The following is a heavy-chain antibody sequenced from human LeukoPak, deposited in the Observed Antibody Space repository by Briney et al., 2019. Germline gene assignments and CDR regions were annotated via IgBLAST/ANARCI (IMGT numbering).Heavy chain of an antibody. Sequence: TSETLSLTCTVSGGSISSATSYWSWIRQPAGKGLEWIGRIYTSGSTDYYPSPKSRVTLSVDTSKNQFSLKLSSVTASDTAMYYCARGPGATTREAFDIWGQGTMVTVSS. CDR3: ARGPGATTREAFDI. D-gene: IGHD5-24*01. J-gene: IGHJ3*02. V-gene: IGHV4-61*02. CDR2: IYTSGST. CDR1: GGSISSATSY.